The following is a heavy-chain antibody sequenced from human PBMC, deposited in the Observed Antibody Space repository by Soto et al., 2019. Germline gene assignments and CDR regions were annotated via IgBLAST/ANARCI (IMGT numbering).Heavy chain of an antibody. V-gene: IGHV1-18*04. CDR1: GYTFNSHG. Sequence: QVQLVQSGVEVKKPGASVKVSCKASGYTFNSHGISWVRQAPGQGLEWMGWISGKNGNTKYAQEVQGRVTLTTDTSTSTAYMELRSLRSDDTAVYYCARVSSSIVVVPDYGMDVWGQGTTVTVSS. D-gene: IGHD2-15*01. CDR2: ISGKNGNT. CDR3: ARVSSSIVVVPDYGMDV. J-gene: IGHJ6*02.